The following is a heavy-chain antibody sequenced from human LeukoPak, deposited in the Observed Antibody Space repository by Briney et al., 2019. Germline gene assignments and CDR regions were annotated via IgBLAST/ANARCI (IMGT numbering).Heavy chain of an antibody. J-gene: IGHJ4*02. Sequence: GGSPGLSCAASGFTFSSYAMTWVRQAPGKGLEWVSGISGSGGSTYYADSVKGRFTISRDNSKNTLYVQMNSLRAEDTAVYYCAKSDYYDSSGYYYGSDYWGQGTLVTVSS. V-gene: IGHV3-23*01. CDR3: AKSDYYDSSGYYYGSDY. D-gene: IGHD3-22*01. CDR2: ISGSGGST. CDR1: GFTFSSYA.